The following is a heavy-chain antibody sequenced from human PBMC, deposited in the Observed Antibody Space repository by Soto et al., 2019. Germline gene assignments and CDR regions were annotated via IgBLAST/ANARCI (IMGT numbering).Heavy chain of an antibody. CDR3: ARGLGTHKYYYGMDV. J-gene: IGHJ6*02. V-gene: IGHV4-34*01. Sequence: SETLSLTCAVYGGSFSGYYWSWIRQPPGKGLEWIGEINHSGSTNYNPSLKSRVTISVDTSKNQFSLKLSSVTAADTAVYYCARGLGTHKYYYGMDVWGQGTTVTVSS. CDR2: INHSGST. D-gene: IGHD1-1*01. CDR1: GGSFSGYY.